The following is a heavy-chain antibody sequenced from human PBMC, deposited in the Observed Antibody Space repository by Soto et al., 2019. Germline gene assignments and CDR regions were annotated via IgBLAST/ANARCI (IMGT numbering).Heavy chain of an antibody. CDR3: ARIATYDSSGYPDY. CDR2: IYYSGST. CDR1: GGSISSYY. J-gene: IGHJ4*02. D-gene: IGHD3-22*01. Sequence: SETLSLTCTVSGGSISSYYWSWIRQPPGKGLEWIGYIYYSGSTNYNPSLKSRVTISVDTSKNQFSLKLSSVTAADTAVYYCARIATYDSSGYPDYWGQGTLVNRLL. V-gene: IGHV4-59*01.